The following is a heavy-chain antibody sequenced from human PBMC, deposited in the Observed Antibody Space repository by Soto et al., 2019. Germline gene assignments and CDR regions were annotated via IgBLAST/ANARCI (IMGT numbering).Heavy chain of an antibody. CDR1: GFTFSSYG. Sequence: GGSLRLSCAASGFTFSSYGMHWVRQAPGKGLEWVAVIWYDGSNKYYADSVKGRFTISRDNSKNTLYLQMNSLRAEDTAVYYCARDGSFVGYCSGGSCYSSPPFDYWGQGTLVTVSS. V-gene: IGHV3-33*01. CDR2: IWYDGSNK. D-gene: IGHD2-15*01. CDR3: ARDGSFVGYCSGGSCYSSPPFDY. J-gene: IGHJ4*02.